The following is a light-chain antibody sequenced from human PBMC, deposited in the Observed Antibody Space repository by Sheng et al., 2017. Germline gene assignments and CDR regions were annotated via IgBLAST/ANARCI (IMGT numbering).Light chain of an antibody. CDR3: SSYTSSSTVV. J-gene: IGLJ2*01. Sequence: QSALAQPASVSGSPGQSITISCAGGSKDLGTYNYVSWSQQHPGKAPKVIIYDVSNRPSGVSNRFSGSKSGNTASLTISGLQAEDEADYYCSSYTSSSTVVFGGGTKLTVL. CDR1: SKDLGTYNY. V-gene: IGLV2-14*03. CDR2: DVS.